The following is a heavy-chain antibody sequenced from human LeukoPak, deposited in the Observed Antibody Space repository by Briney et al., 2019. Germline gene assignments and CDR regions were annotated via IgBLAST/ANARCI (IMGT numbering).Heavy chain of an antibody. CDR2: IYYSGST. CDR3: ARVTGYRIEDYFDY. CDR1: GGSISSYY. Sequence: KPSETLSLTCTVSGGSISSYYWSWIRQPPGKGLEWIGYIYYSGSTNYNPSLKSRVTISVDTSKNQVSLKLSSVTAADTAVYYCARVTGYRIEDYFDYWGQGTLVTVSS. J-gene: IGHJ4*02. V-gene: IGHV4-59*01. D-gene: IGHD6-13*01.